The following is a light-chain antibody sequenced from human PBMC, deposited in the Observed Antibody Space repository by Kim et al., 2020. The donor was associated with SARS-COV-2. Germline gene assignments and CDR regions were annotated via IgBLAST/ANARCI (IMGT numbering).Light chain of an antibody. V-gene: IGKV3-11*01. CDR3: QQRSNWLT. Sequence: SLSPGGGASHSCRASQSVSNYLAWYQQKPGQAPRLLIYDASNRATGIPARFSGSGSGTDFTLTSSSLETEDFAVYYCQQRSNWLTFGGGTKVDIK. J-gene: IGKJ4*01. CDR2: DAS. CDR1: QSVSNY.